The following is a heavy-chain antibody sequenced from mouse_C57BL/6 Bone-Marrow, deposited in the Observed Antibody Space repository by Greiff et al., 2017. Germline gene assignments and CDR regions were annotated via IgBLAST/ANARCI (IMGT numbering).Heavy chain of an antibody. Sequence: EVKLVESGPGLVKPSQSLSLTCSVTGYSITSGYYWNWIRQFPGNKLEWMGYISYDGSNNYNPSLKNRISITRDTSKNQFFLKLNSVTTEDTATYYCARITTVVATGYFDVWGTGTTVTVSS. D-gene: IGHD1-1*01. CDR2: ISYDGSN. CDR3: ARITTVVATGYFDV. CDR1: GYSITSGYY. J-gene: IGHJ1*03. V-gene: IGHV3-6*01.